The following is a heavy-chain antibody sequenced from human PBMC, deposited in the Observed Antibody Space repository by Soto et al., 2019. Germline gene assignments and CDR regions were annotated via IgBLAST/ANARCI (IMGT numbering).Heavy chain of an antibody. D-gene: IGHD3-10*01. CDR2: INPNSGGT. J-gene: IGHJ4*02. V-gene: IGHV1-2*04. CDR1: AYTFTGYY. CDR3: ARVNVRFGELCDY. Sequence: ASVKVSCKASAYTFTGYYMHWVRQAPGQGLEWMGWINPNSGGTNYAQKFQGWVTMTRDTSISTAYMELSRLRSDDTAVYYCARVNVRFGELCDYWGQGTLVTAPQ.